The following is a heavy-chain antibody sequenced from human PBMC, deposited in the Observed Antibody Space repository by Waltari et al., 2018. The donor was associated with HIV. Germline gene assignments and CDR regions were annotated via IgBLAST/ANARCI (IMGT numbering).Heavy chain of an antibody. CDR1: GYNFGRYW. D-gene: IGHD4-4*01. Sequence: EVQLEQSGAEMKKPGESLRISCKASGYNFGRYWISWVRQIPGKGLEWMGIIFPGDSNTRYSPSFLGQVTISADKSINTTFLQWTTLKASDSAIYYCATGPDHYCDFWGQGTQVTVSS. CDR3: ATGPDHYCDF. J-gene: IGHJ4*02. V-gene: IGHV5-51*01. CDR2: IFPGDSNT.